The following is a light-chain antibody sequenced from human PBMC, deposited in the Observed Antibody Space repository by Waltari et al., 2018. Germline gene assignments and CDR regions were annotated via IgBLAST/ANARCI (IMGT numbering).Light chain of an antibody. CDR3: QQLYT. V-gene: IGKV3-20*01. J-gene: IGKJ2*01. CDR1: QSVSNSY. Sequence: EIVLTQSPRTLSLSPGERATLSCRASQSVSNSYLAWYQHKPGQAPRLIIYGAFNRASGLPDRCSGSESGTDFTLTISRLEPEDFAVYYCQQLYTFGQGTKLEIK. CDR2: GAF.